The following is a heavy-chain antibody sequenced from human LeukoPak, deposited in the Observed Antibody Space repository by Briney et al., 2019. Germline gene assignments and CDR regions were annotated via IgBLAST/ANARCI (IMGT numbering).Heavy chain of an antibody. V-gene: IGHV4-34*01. Sequence: SETLSLTCAVCGGSFSGYYWSWIRQPPGKGLEWIGEINHSRSTNYNPSLKSRVTISVDTSKNQFSLKLSSVTAADTAVYYCARGMGIAAAGTADFDYWGQGTLVTVSS. CDR1: GGSFSGYY. J-gene: IGHJ4*02. CDR2: INHSRST. CDR3: ARGMGIAAAGTADFDY. D-gene: IGHD6-13*01.